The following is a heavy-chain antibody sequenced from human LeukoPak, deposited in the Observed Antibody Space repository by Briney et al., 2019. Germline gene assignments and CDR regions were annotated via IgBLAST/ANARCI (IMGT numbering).Heavy chain of an antibody. J-gene: IGHJ4*02. CDR1: GFTFSTYW. V-gene: IGHV3-7*01. CDR3: ARLVMVRGVMEDY. CDR2: IKQDGSDK. Sequence: GGSLRLSCAASGFTFSTYWMRWVRQAPGKGLEWVANIKQDGSDKYYVDSVKGRFTISRDNAKNSLFLQMNSLRAEDTAVYYCARLVMVRGVMEDYWGQGTLVTVSS. D-gene: IGHD3-10*01.